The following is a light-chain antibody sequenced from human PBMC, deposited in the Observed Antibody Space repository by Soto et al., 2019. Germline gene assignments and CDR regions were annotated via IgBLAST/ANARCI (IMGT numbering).Light chain of an antibody. Sequence: EIVFTQSPATLSLSPGERATLSCRASQTVSSYLAWYQQKPGQAPRLLIYGASNSATGIPDRFSGSGSRTDFTLTISRLEPEDFAVYYCQQYGSSGTFGQGTKVDIK. V-gene: IGKV3-20*01. CDR3: QQYGSSGT. CDR2: GAS. J-gene: IGKJ1*01. CDR1: QTVSSY.